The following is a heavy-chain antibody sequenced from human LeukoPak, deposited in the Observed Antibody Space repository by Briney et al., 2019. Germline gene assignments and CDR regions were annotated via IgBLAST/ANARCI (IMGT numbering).Heavy chain of an antibody. Sequence: PGGSLRLSCAASGFTFSTSWMSWVRQAPGKGLEWVANIQQDGSAKYYVDSVKGRFTISRDNAKNSLYLQMNSLRAEDTAVYYCARFSLYDNSGYYSWLFDFWGQGTLVTASS. CDR1: GFTFSTSW. CDR2: IQQDGSAK. V-gene: IGHV3-7*01. CDR3: ARFSLYDNSGYYSWLFDF. D-gene: IGHD3-22*01. J-gene: IGHJ4*02.